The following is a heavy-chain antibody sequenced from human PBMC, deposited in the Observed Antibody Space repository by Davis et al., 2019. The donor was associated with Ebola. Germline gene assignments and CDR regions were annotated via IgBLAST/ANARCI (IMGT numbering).Heavy chain of an antibody. V-gene: IGHV3-15*07. D-gene: IGHD5-18*01. CDR2: ITRKADGGTT. Sequence: PGGSLRLSCAASGFAFSNAWMNWVRQAPGKGLEWVGRITRKADGGTTDHAAPVKGRFTISREDSKNTLYLQMNSLKTEDTAVYYCTTVGGYIYGQRDYWGQGALVTVSS. J-gene: IGHJ4*02. CDR3: TTVGGYIYGQRDY. CDR1: GFAFSNAW.